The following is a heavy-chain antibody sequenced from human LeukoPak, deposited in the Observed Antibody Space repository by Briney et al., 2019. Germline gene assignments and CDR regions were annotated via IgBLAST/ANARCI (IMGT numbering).Heavy chain of an antibody. CDR2: IKQDGSEK. D-gene: IGHD6-13*01. V-gene: IGHV3-7*03. J-gene: IGHJ6*02. CDR1: GFTFSSYW. Sequence: GGSLRLSCAASGFTFSSYWMSWVRQAPGKGLEWVANIKQDGSEKYYVDSVKGRFTISRDNAKNSLYLQMNSLRAEDTALYYCAKDIGAGIAAAGPSIYYYYYGMDVWGQGTTVTVSS. CDR3: AKDIGAGIAAAGPSIYYYYYGMDV.